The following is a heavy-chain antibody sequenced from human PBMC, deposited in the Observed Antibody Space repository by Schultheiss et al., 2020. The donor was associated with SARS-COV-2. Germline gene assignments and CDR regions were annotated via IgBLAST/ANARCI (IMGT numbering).Heavy chain of an antibody. D-gene: IGHD6-19*01. CDR1: GFTFSGYW. J-gene: IGHJ5*02. V-gene: IGHV3-30-3*01. Sequence: GESLKISCAASGFTFSGYWMSWVRQAPGKGLEWVAVISYDGSNTYYADSVKGRFTISRDNSKNTLYLQMNSLRAEDTAVYYCTRDWIAVAEVYGWFDPWGQGTLVTVSS. CDR3: TRDWIAVAEVYGWFDP. CDR2: ISYDGSNT.